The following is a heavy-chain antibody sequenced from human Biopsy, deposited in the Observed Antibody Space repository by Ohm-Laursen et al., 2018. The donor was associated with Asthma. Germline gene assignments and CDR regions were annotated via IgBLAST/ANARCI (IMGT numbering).Heavy chain of an antibody. CDR3: ARTFHFWSPYHAEHYQL. CDR2: ISKDASTQ. V-gene: IGHV3-30*07. CDR1: GFSFSNFA. D-gene: IGHD3-3*02. J-gene: IGHJ1*01. Sequence: SSLRLSCAASGFSFSNFAIHWVRQAPGKGLEWVGVISKDASTQDYADSVKGRFTMARDNSKNTLDLQMNSLRAEDTAVYYCARTFHFWSPYHAEHYQLWGQGTLVTVSS.